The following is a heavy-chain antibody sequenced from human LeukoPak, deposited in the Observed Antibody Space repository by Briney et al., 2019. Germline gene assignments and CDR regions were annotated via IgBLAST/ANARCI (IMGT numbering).Heavy chain of an antibody. CDR3: ARGQRVYGYNFQLLDY. V-gene: IGHV4-34*01. J-gene: IGHJ4*02. D-gene: IGHD5-24*01. CDR1: GGSFSDYY. Sequence: PETLSLTCVVYGGSFSDYYWSWIRQPPGKGLEWIGEINHSGTINYSPSLKSRVTISVDTSKNQFSLKLSSVTAADTAVYYCARGQRVYGYNFQLLDYWGQGTLVTVSS. CDR2: INHSGTI.